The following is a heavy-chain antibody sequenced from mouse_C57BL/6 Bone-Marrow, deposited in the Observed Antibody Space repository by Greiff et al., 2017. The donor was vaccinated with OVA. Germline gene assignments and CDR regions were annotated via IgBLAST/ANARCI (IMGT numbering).Heavy chain of an antibody. Sequence: EVNVVESGGGLVQPGDSLSLSCAASGFTFTTYYMSWVRQPPGEALEWLAFIRNKPNGSTTEYSASVKGRFTISRDNSQSILYLQMNALRAEDSATYYCARYKGRVAVDYFDYWGQGTALTVSS. J-gene: IGHJ2*01. CDR1: GFTFTTYY. CDR3: ARYKGRVAVDYFDY. D-gene: IGHD1-1*01. CDR2: IRNKPNGSTT. V-gene: IGHV7-3*01.